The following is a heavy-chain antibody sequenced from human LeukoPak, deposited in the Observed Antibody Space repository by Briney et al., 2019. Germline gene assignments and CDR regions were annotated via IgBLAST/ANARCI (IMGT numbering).Heavy chain of an antibody. CDR3: VRDGDDFNFDY. CDR1: GFTFSSYA. Sequence: GGSLRLSCAASGFTFSSYAMSWVRQAPGKGLEWVSRVIRDGSFTNYADSVKGRFTISRDNAKNTLYLQMSSLRAEDTAVYFCVRDGDDFNFDYWGQGSLVTVSS. V-gene: IGHV3-74*01. J-gene: IGHJ4*02. D-gene: IGHD5-24*01. CDR2: VIRDGSFT.